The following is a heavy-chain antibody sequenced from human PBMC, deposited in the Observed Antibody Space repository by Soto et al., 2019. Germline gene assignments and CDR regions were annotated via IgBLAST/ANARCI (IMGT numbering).Heavy chain of an antibody. Sequence: GGSLRLSCAASGFTVSSNYMRGVRQAPGKGLEWVSVIYSGGSTYYADSVKGRFTISRDNSKNTLYLQMNNLRAEDTAVYYCARARTLEWLLFTRYYYYMDVWGKGTTVTVSS. V-gene: IGHV3-66*01. CDR2: IYSGGST. CDR1: GFTVSSNY. J-gene: IGHJ6*03. D-gene: IGHD3-3*01. CDR3: ARARTLEWLLFTRYYYYMDV.